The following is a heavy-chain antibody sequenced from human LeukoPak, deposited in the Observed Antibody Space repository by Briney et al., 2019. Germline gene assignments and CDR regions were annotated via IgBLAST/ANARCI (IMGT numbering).Heavy chain of an antibody. J-gene: IGHJ5*02. CDR2: IYYTGTT. D-gene: IGHD6-13*01. Sequence: SETLSLTCTVSGGSISSSSHSWGWIRQPPGKGLEWTGSIYYTGTTYYNPSLKSRVTISVGTSKDQFSLKLNSVTAADTAVYYCAQSLGSSNWIGNWFDPWGQGTLVTVSS. CDR1: GGSISSSSHS. V-gene: IGHV4-39*01. CDR3: AQSLGSSNWIGNWFDP.